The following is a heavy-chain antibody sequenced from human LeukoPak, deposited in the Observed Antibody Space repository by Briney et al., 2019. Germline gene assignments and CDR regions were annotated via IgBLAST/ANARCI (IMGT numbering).Heavy chain of an antibody. D-gene: IGHD3-10*01. CDR2: VRSLPNTYVT. Sequence: PGGSLRLSCAASGFVFSDYGMHWVRQASGKGLEWVGRVRSLPNTYVTVYAASVKGRFTISRDDSNNTAYLQMNSLKNEDTAVYYCTRSIPGGGWFDPWGQGTLVTVSS. CDR3: TRSIPGGGWFDP. CDR1: GFVFSDYG. V-gene: IGHV3-73*01. J-gene: IGHJ5*02.